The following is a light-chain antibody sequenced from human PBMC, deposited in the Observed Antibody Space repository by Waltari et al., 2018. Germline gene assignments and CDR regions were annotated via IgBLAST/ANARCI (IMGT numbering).Light chain of an antibody. V-gene: IGKV3-20*01. CDR2: GAS. J-gene: IGKJ1*01. CDR1: QTIRES. CDR3: QHYVRLPVT. Sequence: IVLTQSPGTLSLSPGERATLSCRASQTIRESLAWYQQKPGQAPRLLIYGASSRAAGIPDRFSGSGSGTDFSLTISRLEPEDFAVYYCQHYVRLPVTFGRGTKVEIK.